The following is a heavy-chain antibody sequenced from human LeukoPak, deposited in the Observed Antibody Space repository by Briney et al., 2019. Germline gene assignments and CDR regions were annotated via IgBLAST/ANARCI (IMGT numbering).Heavy chain of an antibody. D-gene: IGHD2-15*01. CDR3: ARDCGSGGCDY. Sequence: GGSLRLSCAASGFTFSSYWMHWVRQAPGKGLVWVSRIQSDGSSKTYADSVKGRFTISRDNAKNTVYLQMNSLRAEDTAVYYCARDCGSGGCDYWGQGTLVTVSS. V-gene: IGHV3-74*01. CDR1: GFTFSSYW. CDR2: IQSDGSSK. J-gene: IGHJ4*01.